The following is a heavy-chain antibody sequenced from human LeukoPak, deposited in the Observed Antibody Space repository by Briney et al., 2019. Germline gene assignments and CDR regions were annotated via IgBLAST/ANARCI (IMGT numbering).Heavy chain of an antibody. Sequence: GGSLRLSCAASGFTFSSYAMHWVRQAPGKGLEWVAVISYDGSNKYYADSVKGRFTISRDNSKNTLYLQMNSLRAEATAVYYCARRYSSSWYYLVGYSDYWGQGTLVTVSS. CDR2: ISYDGSNK. CDR1: GFTFSSYA. V-gene: IGHV3-30-3*01. J-gene: IGHJ4*02. D-gene: IGHD6-13*01. CDR3: ARRYSSSWYYLVGYSDY.